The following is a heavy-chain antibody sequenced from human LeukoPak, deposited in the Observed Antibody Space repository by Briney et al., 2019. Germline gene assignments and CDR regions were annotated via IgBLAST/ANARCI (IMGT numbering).Heavy chain of an antibody. CDR1: GYSISSGYY. CDR2: NYHSGSI. J-gene: IGHJ4*02. CDR3: ARGTATMSLFDY. Sequence: SETLSPTCAVSGYSISSGYYWGWMRQPPGKGLEWIGSNYHSGSIYYNPSLKSRVTISVDTSKNQFSLKLSSVTAADTAVYYCARGTATMSLFDYWGQGTPVTVSS. V-gene: IGHV4-38-2*01. D-gene: IGHD5-12*01.